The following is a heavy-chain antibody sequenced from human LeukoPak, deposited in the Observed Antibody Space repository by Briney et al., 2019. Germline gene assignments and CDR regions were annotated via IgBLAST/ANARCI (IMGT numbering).Heavy chain of an antibody. D-gene: IGHD5-12*01. CDR2: IRSSSET. J-gene: IGHJ5*02. V-gene: IGHV3-48*01. CDR1: RFTLSRHA. Sequence: GGSLRLSCAASRFTLSRHAMHWARQAPGKGLEWVSHIRSSSETFYADSVKGRFTISRDNARNSLYLQMNNLRGEDTAIYYCARDAGNSGYGCDLWGQGTLVTVSS. CDR3: ARDAGNSGYGCDL.